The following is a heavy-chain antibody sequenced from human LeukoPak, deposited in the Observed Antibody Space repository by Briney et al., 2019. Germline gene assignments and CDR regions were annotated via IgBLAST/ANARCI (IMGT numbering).Heavy chain of an antibody. CDR1: GFTFSSYS. V-gene: IGHV3-23*01. D-gene: IGHD6-13*01. CDR2: ISGSGDNM. CDR3: AKDFHSSSWYREMGKFDY. J-gene: IGHJ4*02. Sequence: GGSLRLSCAASGFTFSSYSMNWVRQAPGKGLEWVSSISGSGDNMDYADSVKGRFTISRDNSKNTLYLQMNSLRAEDTAVYYCAKDFHSSSWYREMGKFDYWGQGTLVTVSS.